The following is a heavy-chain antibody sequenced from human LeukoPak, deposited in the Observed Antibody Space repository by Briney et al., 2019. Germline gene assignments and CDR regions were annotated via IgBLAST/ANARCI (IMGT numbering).Heavy chain of an antibody. D-gene: IGHD3-3*01. J-gene: IGHJ5*02. Sequence: TGGSLRLSCAASGFTFDDYGMSWARQAPGKGLEWVSLYSGGSTYYADSVKGRFTISRDNSKNTLYLQMNSLRAEDTAVYYCARVRMHDDFWSGYPDRSQQHPSRWFDPWGQGTLVTVSS. CDR1: GFTFDDYG. CDR2: YSGGST. V-gene: IGHV3-66*01. CDR3: ARVRMHDDFWSGYPDRSQQHPSRWFDP.